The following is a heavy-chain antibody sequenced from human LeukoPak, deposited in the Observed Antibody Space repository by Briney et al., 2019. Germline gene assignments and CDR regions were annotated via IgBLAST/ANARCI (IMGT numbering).Heavy chain of an antibody. CDR1: GGSISSYY. CDR3: ARAVVGATKVGLDY. CDR2: IYYRGST. Sequence: ETLSLTCTVSGGSISSYYWSWIRQPPGKGLEWIGYIYYRGSTNYNPSLKSRVTISVDTSKNQFSLKLSSVTAADTAVYYCARAVVGATKVGLDYWGQGPVRRL. V-gene: IGHV4-59*01. J-gene: IGHJ4*02. D-gene: IGHD1-26*01.